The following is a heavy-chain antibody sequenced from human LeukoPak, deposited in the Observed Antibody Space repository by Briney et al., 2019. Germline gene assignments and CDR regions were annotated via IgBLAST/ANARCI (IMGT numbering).Heavy chain of an antibody. CDR2: LSNDGTNK. D-gene: IGHD2-2*01. CDR3: AKAAYCTSTSCYLSGYAQRPLDS. V-gene: IGHV3-30*18. CDR1: GFTFSIYS. Sequence: GGSLRLSCAASGFTFSIYSMSWVRQAPGKGLEWVAGLSNDGTNKYYADSVKGRFTISRDTSKNTMYLQMNSLRPEDTAVYYCAKAAYCTSTSCYLSGYAQRPLDSWGQGTLVTVSS. J-gene: IGHJ4*02.